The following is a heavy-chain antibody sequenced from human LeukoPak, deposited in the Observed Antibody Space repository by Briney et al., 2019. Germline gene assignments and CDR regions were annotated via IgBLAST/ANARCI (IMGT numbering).Heavy chain of an antibody. V-gene: IGHV3-33*08. CDR3: ARDAQRGFDYSNSLQY. CDR2: IWSDGTEK. Sequence: PGGSLRLSCVASGFTYSHYGMHWVRQAPGKGLEWVAVIWSDGTEKYYADAVKGRFTISRDDSRKTVYLQMNRLRGEDTAVYYCARDAQRGFDYSNSLQYWGQGTLVTVFS. J-gene: IGHJ4*02. CDR1: GFTYSHYG. D-gene: IGHD4-11*01.